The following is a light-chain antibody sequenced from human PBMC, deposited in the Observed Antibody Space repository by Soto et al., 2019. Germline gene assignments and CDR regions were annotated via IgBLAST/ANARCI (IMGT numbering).Light chain of an antibody. V-gene: IGLV1-44*01. CDR2: SNN. CDR3: AASDDSLNAHNYV. Sequence: QSVLAQPPSASGTPGQRVTISCSGSSSNIGSNTVNWYQQLPGTAPKLLIYSNNQRPSGVPDRFSGSKSGASASLAISGLQSEDEADYYCAASDDSLNAHNYVFGTGTKVTVL. J-gene: IGLJ1*01. CDR1: SSNIGSNT.